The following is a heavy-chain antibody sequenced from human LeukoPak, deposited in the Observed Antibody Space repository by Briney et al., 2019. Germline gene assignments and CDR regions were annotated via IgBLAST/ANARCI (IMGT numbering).Heavy chain of an antibody. D-gene: IGHD3-10*01. J-gene: IGHJ3*02. CDR1: GFTVSSNY. CDR3: ASDSGSSYNDAFDI. CDR2: IYSGGST. V-gene: IGHV3-53*04. Sequence: GGSLRLSCAASGFTVSSNYMSWVRQAPGKGLEWVSVIYSGGSTYYADSVKGRFTISRHNSKNTLYLQMNSLRAEDTAVYYCASDSGSSYNDAFDIWGLGTMVTVSS.